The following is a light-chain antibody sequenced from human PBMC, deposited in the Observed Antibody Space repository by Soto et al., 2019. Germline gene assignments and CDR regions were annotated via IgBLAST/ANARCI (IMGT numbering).Light chain of an antibody. CDR2: GAS. CDR3: QQYGSSPGT. V-gene: IGKV3-20*01. CDR1: QSVSSSY. J-gene: IGKJ1*01. Sequence: EIVLTQSPGTLSLSPGERATLSCRGSQSVSSSYLAWYQQKPGQAPRLLIYGASSRATRIPDRFSGSGAGTDFTLTISRLEPEDFAVYYCQQYGSSPGTFGQGTKVDIK.